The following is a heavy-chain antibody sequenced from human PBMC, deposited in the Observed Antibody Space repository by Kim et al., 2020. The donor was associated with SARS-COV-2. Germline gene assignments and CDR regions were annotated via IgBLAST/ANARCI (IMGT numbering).Heavy chain of an antibody. V-gene: IGHV4-39*01. J-gene: IGHJ4*02. CDR1: GGSISSSSYY. CDR3: ARLEAWHILTGYYNRKNDS. Sequence: SETLSLTCTVSGGSISSSSYYWGWIRQPPGKGLEWIGSVYYSGSTYYNPSLKSRVTISVDTSKNQFSLTLSSVTAADTAVYYCARLEAWHILTGYYNRKNDSWGPGALVTVSS. D-gene: IGHD3-9*01. CDR2: VYYSGST.